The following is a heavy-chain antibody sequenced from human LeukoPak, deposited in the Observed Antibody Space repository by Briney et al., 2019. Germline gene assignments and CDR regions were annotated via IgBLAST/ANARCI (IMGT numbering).Heavy chain of an antibody. Sequence: PSETLSLTCTVSGGSISSYYWSWIRQPAGKGLEWIGRIYTSGSTNYNPSLKSQVTMSVDTSKNQFSLKLSSVTADDTAVYYCARGESPGIAMAGTFDWGQGTLVTVSS. D-gene: IGHD6-19*01. CDR3: ARGESPGIAMAGTFD. CDR2: IYTSGST. V-gene: IGHV4-4*07. J-gene: IGHJ4*02. CDR1: GGSISSYY.